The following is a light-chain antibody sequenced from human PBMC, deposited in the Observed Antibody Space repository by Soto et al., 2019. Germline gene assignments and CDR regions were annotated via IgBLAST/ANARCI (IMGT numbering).Light chain of an antibody. Sequence: VLTQSPATLSFSPGERATLSCRASRGVSSYLAWYQQKPRQAPRLLIYGASTRATGIPARFSGSGSGTEFTLTSSSLEPEDFAVYYCQQRSNWPRTFGPGTKVDIK. CDR2: GAS. CDR1: RGVSSY. CDR3: QQRSNWPRT. V-gene: IGKV3-11*01. J-gene: IGKJ3*01.